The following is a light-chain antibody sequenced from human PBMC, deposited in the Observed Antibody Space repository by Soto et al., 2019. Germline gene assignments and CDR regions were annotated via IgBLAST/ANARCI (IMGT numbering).Light chain of an antibody. CDR2: LAS. V-gene: IGKV3-20*01. CDR1: QSITSNY. CDR3: QQSGSSPWT. J-gene: IGKJ1*01. Sequence: EIVLTQSPGTLSLSPGERATLSCRASQSITSNYLAWYQQKPGQAPRLLIYLASNRAAGIPDRFSGSGSGADFTLTINRLAPEDFAVYLCQQSGSSPWTFGQGTKVDIK.